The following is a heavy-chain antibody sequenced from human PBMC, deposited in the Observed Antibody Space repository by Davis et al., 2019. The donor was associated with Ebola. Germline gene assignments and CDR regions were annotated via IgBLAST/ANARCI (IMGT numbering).Heavy chain of an antibody. CDR1: GLSFRSQW. Sequence: PGGSLRLSCEVSGLSFRSQWMSWFRQASGKGPEWLANIGADGRQTNYVDSVKGRFTISRDNDKSVLHLLMSGLRVEDTALYYCARDIIWGAHDYWGQGTLVTVSS. V-gene: IGHV3-7*01. CDR2: IGADGRQT. J-gene: IGHJ4*02. CDR3: ARDIIWGAHDY. D-gene: IGHD3-16*01.